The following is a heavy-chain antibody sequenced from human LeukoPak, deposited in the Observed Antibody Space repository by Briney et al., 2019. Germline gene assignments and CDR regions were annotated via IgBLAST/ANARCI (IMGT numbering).Heavy chain of an antibody. CDR2: IYYSGST. D-gene: IGHD1-1*01. J-gene: IGHJ6*03. CDR1: GGSISSYY. Sequence: SETLSLTCTVSGGSISSYYWSWIRQPPGKGLEWIGYIYYSGSTNYNPSLKSRVTISVDTSKNQFSLKLSSVTAADTAVYYRARMNSWNPHYYYYYYMDVWGKGTTVTVSS. V-gene: IGHV4-59*01. CDR3: ARMNSWNPHYYYYYYMDV.